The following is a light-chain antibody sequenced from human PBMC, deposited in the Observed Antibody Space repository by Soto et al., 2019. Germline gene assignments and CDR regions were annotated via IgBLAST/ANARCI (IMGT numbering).Light chain of an antibody. Sequence: QSALTQPAXVSGXXXXSXXXXXTXTSSDVGGYNYVSWYQQHPGKAPKLMIYDVSNRPSGVSNRFSGSKSGNTASLTISGLQAEDEADYYCSSYTSSSTLVVFGGGTKVTVL. CDR2: DVS. CDR3: SSYTSSSTLVV. CDR1: SSDVGGYNY. V-gene: IGLV2-14*01. J-gene: IGLJ2*01.